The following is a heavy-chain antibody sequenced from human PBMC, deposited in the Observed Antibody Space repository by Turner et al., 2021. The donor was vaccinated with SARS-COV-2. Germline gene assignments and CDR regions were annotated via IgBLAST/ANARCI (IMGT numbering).Heavy chain of an antibody. Sequence: EVQLVESGGGLVKPGGSLRLSCAASGFTFSSYSMNWVRQAPGKGLEWVSSISSSSSYIYYADSVKGRFTISRDNAKNSLYLQMNSLRAEDTAVYYCARWDNYYDSSGYYPDAFDILGQGTMVTVSS. CDR1: GFTFSSYS. D-gene: IGHD3-22*01. J-gene: IGHJ3*02. CDR3: ARWDNYYDSSGYYPDAFDI. CDR2: ISSSSSYI. V-gene: IGHV3-21*01.